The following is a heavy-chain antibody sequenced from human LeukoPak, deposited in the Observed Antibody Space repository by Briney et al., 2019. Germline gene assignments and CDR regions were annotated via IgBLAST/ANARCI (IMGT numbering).Heavy chain of an antibody. CDR3: ARDLGSMATLFDY. D-gene: IGHD2/OR15-2a*01. J-gene: IGHJ4*02. Sequence: GGSLRLSCAASGFTFSSYGMSWVRQAPGKGLEWVSAISGSGGSTYYADSVKGRFTISRDNSKNTLYLQMNSLRAEDTAVYYCARDLGSMATLFDYWGQGTLVTVSS. V-gene: IGHV3-23*01. CDR2: ISGSGGST. CDR1: GFTFSSYG.